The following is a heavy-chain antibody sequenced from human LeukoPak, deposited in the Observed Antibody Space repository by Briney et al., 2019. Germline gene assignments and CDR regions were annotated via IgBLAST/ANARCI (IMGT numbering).Heavy chain of an antibody. D-gene: IGHD3-3*01. J-gene: IGHJ6*02. CDR3: ARVGTYYDFWSGYPRYYYYGMDV. CDR1: GFTFSSYG. Sequence: PGGSLRPSCAASGFTFSSYGMHWVRQAPGKGLEWVAVIWYDGSNKYYADSVKGRFTISRDNSKNTLYLQMNSLRAEDTAVYYCARVGTYYDFWSGYPRYYYYGMDVWGQGTTVTVSS. CDR2: IWYDGSNK. V-gene: IGHV3-33*01.